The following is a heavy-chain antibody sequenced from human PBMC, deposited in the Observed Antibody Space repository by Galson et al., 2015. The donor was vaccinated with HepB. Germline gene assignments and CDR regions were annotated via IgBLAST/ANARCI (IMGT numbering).Heavy chain of an antibody. CDR1: GYAFKRYG. Sequence: SVKVSCKATGYAFKRYGTSWVRQAPGQGVEWMGRVVPILGTSNYAQQFLGRVMITADKSTSTAYLELSSLRSEDTGVYYRASPGGLSGIDPPSDWGQGTLVIVSS. D-gene: IGHD5-12*01. V-gene: IGHV1-69*04. CDR3: ASPGGLSGIDPPSD. J-gene: IGHJ4*02. CDR2: VVPILGTS.